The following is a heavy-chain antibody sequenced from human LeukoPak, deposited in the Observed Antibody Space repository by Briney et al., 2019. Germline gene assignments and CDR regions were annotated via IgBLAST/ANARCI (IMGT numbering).Heavy chain of an antibody. D-gene: IGHD3-3*01. CDR1: GGSISSYY. Sequence: ETLSLTCTVSGGSISSYYWSWIRQPPGKGLEWIGYIYYSGGTNYNPSLKSRVTISVDTSKNQFSLKLSSVTAADTAVYYCARHNIRRAGVVISPLNWFDPWGQGTLVTVSS. J-gene: IGHJ5*02. CDR2: IYYSGGT. CDR3: ARHNIRRAGVVISPLNWFDP. V-gene: IGHV4-59*08.